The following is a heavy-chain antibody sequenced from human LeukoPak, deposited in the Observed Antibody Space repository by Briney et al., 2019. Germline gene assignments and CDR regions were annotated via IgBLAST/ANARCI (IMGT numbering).Heavy chain of an antibody. D-gene: IGHD1-26*01. CDR2: IYPGDSDI. Sequence: GEALKISCRGSGYSFSSYWIGWVRQMPGKGLEWMGIIYPGDSDIRYSPSFQGQVTISADKSISTAYLQWSSLKASDTAMYYCAIRYSGSYNDYWGQGTLVTVSS. CDR1: GYSFSSYW. CDR3: AIRYSGSYNDY. J-gene: IGHJ4*02. V-gene: IGHV5-51*01.